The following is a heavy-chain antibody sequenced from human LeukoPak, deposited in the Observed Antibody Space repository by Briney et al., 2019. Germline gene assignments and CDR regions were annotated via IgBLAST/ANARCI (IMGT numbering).Heavy chain of an antibody. CDR2: IYYSGST. Sequence: PSETPSLTCTVSGGSISSYYWSWIRQPPGKGLEWIGYIYYSGSTNYNPSLKSRVTISVDTSKNQFSLKLSSVTAADTAVYYCAGSPGRIAVAGFDYWGQGTLVTVSS. J-gene: IGHJ4*02. CDR1: GGSISSYY. CDR3: AGSPGRIAVAGFDY. D-gene: IGHD6-19*01. V-gene: IGHV4-59*01.